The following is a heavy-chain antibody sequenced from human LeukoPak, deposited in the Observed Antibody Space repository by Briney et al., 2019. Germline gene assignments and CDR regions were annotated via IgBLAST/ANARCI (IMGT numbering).Heavy chain of an antibody. CDR1: GGSISSGSYY. CDR2: IYTSGST. V-gene: IGHV4-61*02. CDR3: ARDAGLAARRFYMDV. Sequence: SQTLSLTCTVSGGSISSGSYYWSWIRLPAGKGLEWIGRIYTSGSTNYNPSLKSRVTISVDTTKNQFSLKLSSVTAADTAVYYCARDAGLAARRFYMDVWGKGTTVTVSS. J-gene: IGHJ6*03. D-gene: IGHD6-6*01.